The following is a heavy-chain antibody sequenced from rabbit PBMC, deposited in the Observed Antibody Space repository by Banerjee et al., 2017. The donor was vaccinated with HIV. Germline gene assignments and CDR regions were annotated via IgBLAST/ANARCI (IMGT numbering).Heavy chain of an antibody. CDR2: IYVDSVSPT. J-gene: IGHJ3*01. V-gene: IGHV1S40*01. D-gene: IGHD4-1*01. CDR1: GFSFSNYYY. Sequence: QSLEESGGDLVKPGASLTLTCTASGFSFSNYYYMCWVRQAPGKGLEWIACIYVDSVSPTYYAAWAKGRFTTSKTSSTTVTLQMTSLTAADTATYFCARAIVPWLGLTRLDLWGQGTLVTVS. CDR3: ARAIVPWLGLTRLDL.